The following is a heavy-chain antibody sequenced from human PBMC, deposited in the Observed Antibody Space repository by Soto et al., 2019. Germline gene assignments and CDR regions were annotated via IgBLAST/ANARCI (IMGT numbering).Heavy chain of an antibody. CDR2: IYYSGST. V-gene: IGHV4-31*03. Sequence: SETLSLTCTVSGGSISSGGYYWSWIRQHPGKGLEWIGYIYYSGSTYYNPSLKSRVTISVDTSKNQFSLKLSSVTAADTAVYYCARGLDDFWSGYNYGMGVWGQGTTVTVSS. D-gene: IGHD3-3*01. CDR3: ARGLDDFWSGYNYGMGV. CDR1: GGSISSGGYY. J-gene: IGHJ6*02.